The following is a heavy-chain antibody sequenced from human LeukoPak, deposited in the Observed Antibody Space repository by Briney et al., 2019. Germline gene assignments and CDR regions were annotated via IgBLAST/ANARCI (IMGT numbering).Heavy chain of an antibody. CDR2: ITWSNGEI. J-gene: IGHJ4*02. Sequence: GGSLRLSCAASGLTFDVYAVHWVRQAPGKGLEWVSGITWSNGEIAYADSVKGRSTISRDNAKMYLQMNSLRTEATAVYYCAKSLRNGSGWASDYWGQGTLVTVSS. D-gene: IGHD6-19*01. V-gene: IGHV3-9*01. CDR1: GLTFDVYA. CDR3: AKSLRNGSGWASDY.